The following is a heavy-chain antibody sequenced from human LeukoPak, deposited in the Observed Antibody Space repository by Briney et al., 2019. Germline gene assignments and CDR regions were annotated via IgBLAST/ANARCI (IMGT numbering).Heavy chain of an antibody. CDR3: ARALSSSWYKNWFDP. CDR2: INHSGST. CDR1: GGSFSGYY. J-gene: IGHJ5*02. Sequence: SEILSLTCAVYGGSFSGYYWSWIRQPPGKGLEWIGEINHSGSTNYNPSLKSRVTISVDTSKNQFSLKLSSVTAADTAVYYCARALSSSWYKNWFDPWGKGTLVTVSS. V-gene: IGHV4-34*01. D-gene: IGHD6-13*01.